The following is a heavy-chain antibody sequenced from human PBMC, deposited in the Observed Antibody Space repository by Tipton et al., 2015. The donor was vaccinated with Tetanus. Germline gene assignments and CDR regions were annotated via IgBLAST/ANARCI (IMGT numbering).Heavy chain of an antibody. V-gene: IGHV3-33*01. D-gene: IGHD2-15*01. CDR1: GFIFSSYG. CDR3: AREADCSGGSCFSGAFDT. CDR2: SWYDGTDT. Sequence: SLRLSCAASGFIFSSYGIHWVRQAPGKGLEWVAVSWYDGTDTYYADSVKGRFTLSRDSSKNTLYLQMNSLRAEDTALYYCAREADCSGGSCFSGAFDTWGQGTQVTVSS. J-gene: IGHJ4*02.